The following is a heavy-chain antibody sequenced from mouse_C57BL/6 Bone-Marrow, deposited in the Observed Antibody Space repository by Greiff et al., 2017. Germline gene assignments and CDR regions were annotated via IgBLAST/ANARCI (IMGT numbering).Heavy chain of an antibody. J-gene: IGHJ1*03. CDR3: TRVGIYGSSHWYFDV. CDR2: ISSGGDYI. Sequence: EVMLVESGEGLVKPGGSLKLSCAASGFTFSSYAMSWVRQTPEKRLEWVAYISSGGDYIYYADTVKGRFTISRDNARNTLYLQMSSLKSEYTALYYCTRVGIYGSSHWYFDVWGTGTTVTVSS. D-gene: IGHD1-1*01. CDR1: GFTFSSYA. V-gene: IGHV5-9-1*02.